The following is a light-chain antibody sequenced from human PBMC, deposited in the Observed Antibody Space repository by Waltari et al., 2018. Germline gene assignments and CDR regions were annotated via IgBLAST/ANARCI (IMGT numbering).Light chain of an antibody. CDR2: EGT. CDR3: CSYATTGVWV. Sequence: QSALTQPASVSGSPGQSITISCTGSSSDVGRYNVVSWYQQHPGKAPTVMIYEGTKRPSGVSNRFSGSKSGNTASRTISGLQSEDEGHYYCCSYATTGVWVFGGGTKLTVL. J-gene: IGLJ3*02. V-gene: IGLV2-23*01. CDR1: SSDVGRYNV.